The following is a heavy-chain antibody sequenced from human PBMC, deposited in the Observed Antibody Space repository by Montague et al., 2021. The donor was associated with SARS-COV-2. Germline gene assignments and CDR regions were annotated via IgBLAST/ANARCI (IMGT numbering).Heavy chain of an antibody. CDR3: TRGIDSYKTGY. D-gene: IGHD6-13*01. Sequence: SETLSLTCTVSDGSVISTYPHWHWVRQSPGRGLEWIGGYLFHINTADYTASLRSRVTISVDTSKSQFSLKLTSVTAADTAVYYCTRGIDSYKTGYWGQGIRVTVSS. V-gene: IGHV4-61*01. CDR2: LFHINTA. J-gene: IGHJ4*02. CDR1: DGSVISTYPH.